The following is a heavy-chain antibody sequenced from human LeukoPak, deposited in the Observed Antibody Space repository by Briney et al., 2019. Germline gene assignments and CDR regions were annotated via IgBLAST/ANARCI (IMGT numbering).Heavy chain of an antibody. CDR3: ARDSYDYVWGSYAVGY. Sequence: GGSLRLSCAASGFIFSSYWMSWVRQAPGKGLEWVANIKQDGIQKYYVDSVKGRFTISRDNAKNSLYLQMNSLRAEDTAVYYCARDSYDYVWGSYAVGYWGQGTLVTVSS. CDR2: IKQDGIQK. V-gene: IGHV3-7*01. J-gene: IGHJ4*02. D-gene: IGHD3-16*01. CDR1: GFIFSSYW.